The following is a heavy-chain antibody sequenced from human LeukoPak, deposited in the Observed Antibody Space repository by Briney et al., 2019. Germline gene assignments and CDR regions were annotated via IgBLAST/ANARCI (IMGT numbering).Heavy chain of an antibody. CDR2: ISGSGSTI. J-gene: IGHJ4*02. CDR1: GFTFSWYE. Sequence: GGSLRLSYAASGFTFSWYEINWVGQAPGKGLEWVSYISGSGSTIFYADSVKGRCTISRENAKNTLYLQMNSLRAEDTAVYYCAKRAGIVGATMSHYFDYWGQGTLVTVSS. CDR3: AKRAGIVGATMSHYFDY. V-gene: IGHV3-48*03. D-gene: IGHD1-26*01.